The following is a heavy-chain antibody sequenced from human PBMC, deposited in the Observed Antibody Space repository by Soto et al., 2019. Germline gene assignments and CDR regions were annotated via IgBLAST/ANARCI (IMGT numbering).Heavy chain of an antibody. CDR2: IYYSGNT. V-gene: IGHV4-61*08. J-gene: IGHJ5*02. CDR3: AREANCSGGSCSSSFWFDP. Sequence: SETLSLTCTVSGASISSGGYYWSWIRQPPWKGLEWIAYIYYSGNTKYNPSLKDRVTISVDTSKNQFSLKLNSVTAADTAVYYCAREANCSGGSCSSSFWFDPWGQGXLVTVYS. CDR1: GASISSGGYY. D-gene: IGHD2-15*01.